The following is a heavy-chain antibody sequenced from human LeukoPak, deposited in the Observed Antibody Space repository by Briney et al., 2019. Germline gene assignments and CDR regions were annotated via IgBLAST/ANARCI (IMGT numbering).Heavy chain of an antibody. CDR2: VSYTGRT. J-gene: IGHJ3*01. V-gene: IGHV4-59*11. CDR1: GGSLSGHY. Sequence: KSSETLSLTCTVSGGSLSGHYWSWIRQPPGKRLEWIGYVSYTGRTKYNPSLQSRVTISIDTSKSQFSLKLTSVTSADTAVYSCARLLDNDISGDRDTFAVWGQGATVIVSS. CDR3: ARLLDNDISGDRDTFAV. D-gene: IGHD3-22*01.